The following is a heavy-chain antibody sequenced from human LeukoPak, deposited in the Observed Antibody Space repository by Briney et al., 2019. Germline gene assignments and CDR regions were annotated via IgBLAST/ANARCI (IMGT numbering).Heavy chain of an antibody. CDR2: IYHSGST. CDR1: GGSISSGGYS. V-gene: IGHV4-30-2*06. Sequence: SQTLSLTCAVSGGSISSGGYSWSWIRQSPGKGLEWIGYIYHSGSTYYNPSLRSRVAISVDRSKNHFSLKLSSVTAADTAVYFCARAGGIYCSSATCSGGWFDPWGQGTLATVSS. D-gene: IGHD2-2*01. CDR3: ARAGGIYCSSATCSGGWFDP. J-gene: IGHJ5*02.